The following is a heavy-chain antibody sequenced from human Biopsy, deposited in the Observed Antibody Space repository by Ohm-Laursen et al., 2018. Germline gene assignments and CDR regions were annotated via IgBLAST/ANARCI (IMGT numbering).Heavy chain of an antibody. J-gene: IGHJ5*02. CDR1: GGSLSLSY. CDR3: ARRPYTRDNWFDP. Sequence: GTLSLTCAVSGGSLSLSYWSWIRQPPGKGLEWIGYIYSSGGTDYNPSLKTRVTISLDTSKNQFSLTLTSVTVADTAIYYWARRPYTRDNWFDPWGQGTLVTVSS. CDR2: IYSSGGT. D-gene: IGHD2-2*01. V-gene: IGHV4-4*08.